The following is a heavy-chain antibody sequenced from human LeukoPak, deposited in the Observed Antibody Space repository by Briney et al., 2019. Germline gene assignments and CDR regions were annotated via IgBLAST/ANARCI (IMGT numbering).Heavy chain of an antibody. Sequence: GALRLSCAASGFTFSNAWMSWVRQAPGKGLEWVGRIKSKTDGGTTDYAAPVKGRFTISRDDSTNTLYLQMNSLKNEDTAAYYCTTDLEGYCSEWSRGTLVTVSS. V-gene: IGHV3-15*01. CDR1: GFTFSNAW. D-gene: IGHD2-15*01. CDR2: IKSKTDGGTT. CDR3: TTDLEGYCSE. J-gene: IGHJ4*02.